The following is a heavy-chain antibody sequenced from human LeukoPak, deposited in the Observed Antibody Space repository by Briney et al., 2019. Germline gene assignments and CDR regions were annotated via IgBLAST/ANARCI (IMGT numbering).Heavy chain of an antibody. CDR2: IYYSGST. D-gene: IGHD5-18*01. V-gene: IGHV4-30-4*01. J-gene: IGHJ5*02. CDR3: ARGGLRRNQNWFDP. Sequence: SETLSLTCTVSGGSISSGDYYWSWIRQPPGKGLEWIGYIYYSGSTYYNPSLKSRVTISVDTSKNQFSLKLSSVTAADTAVYYCARGGLRRNQNWFDPWGQGTLVTVSS. CDR1: GGSISSGDYY.